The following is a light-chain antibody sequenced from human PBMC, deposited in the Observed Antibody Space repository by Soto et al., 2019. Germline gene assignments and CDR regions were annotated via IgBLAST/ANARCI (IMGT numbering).Light chain of an antibody. CDR1: QSVNSD. J-gene: IGKJ4*01. CDR3: QQYGSSPT. CDR2: ATS. Sequence: LVFTPAPGTLSLSPGDLATLSCTASQSVNSDLAWYQHRPGQSPRLLIYATSSRATGIPDRFTGGGAGTGFTLTISRLEPEDSAVYYCQQYGSSPTFGGGTKVDI. V-gene: IGKV3-20*01.